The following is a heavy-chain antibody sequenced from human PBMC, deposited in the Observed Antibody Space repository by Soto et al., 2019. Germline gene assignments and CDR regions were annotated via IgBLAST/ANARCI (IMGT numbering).Heavy chain of an antibody. CDR2: ISRSGSAI. CDR1: GVTFISFS. J-gene: IGHJ4*02. Sequence: LRLPCAASGVTFISFSMNWVRQATGKGLEWVSSISRSGSAIYYSNSVKGRFTISRDNAGNSLYLQMDSLKAEDTAVYYCAARYCTDGVCLFDDWGRGTQVTVSS. V-gene: IGHV3-21*01. D-gene: IGHD2-8*01. CDR3: AARYCTDGVCLFDD.